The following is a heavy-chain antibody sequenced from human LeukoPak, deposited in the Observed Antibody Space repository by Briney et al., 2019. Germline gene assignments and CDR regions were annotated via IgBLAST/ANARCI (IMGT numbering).Heavy chain of an antibody. V-gene: IGHV4-39*01. CDR2: IYYRGST. Sequence: SETLSLTCTVSGGSISSSSYYWGWIRQPPGRGLEWIGSIYYRGSTYYNPSLKSRVTISVDTSKNQFSLKLSSVTAADTAVYYCASLAAAGNYWGQGTLVTVSS. CDR3: ASLAAAGNY. J-gene: IGHJ4*02. CDR1: GGSISSSSYY. D-gene: IGHD6-13*01.